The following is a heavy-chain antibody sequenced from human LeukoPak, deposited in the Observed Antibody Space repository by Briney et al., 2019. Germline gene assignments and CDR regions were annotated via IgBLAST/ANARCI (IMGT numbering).Heavy chain of an antibody. CDR2: IYPGDSDT. J-gene: IGHJ4*02. Sequence: GESLKISCKGSGYSFTSYWIGWVRQMPGKGLEWMGIIYPGDSDTRYSPSFQGQVTISADKSISTAYLQWSSLKASDTAMYYCARPSRGWGQLGPFDYWGQGTLVTVSS. D-gene: IGHD6-6*01. V-gene: IGHV5-51*01. CDR1: GYSFTSYW. CDR3: ARPSRGWGQLGPFDY.